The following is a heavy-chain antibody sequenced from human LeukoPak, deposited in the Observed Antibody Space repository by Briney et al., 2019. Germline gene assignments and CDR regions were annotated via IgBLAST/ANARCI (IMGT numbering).Heavy chain of an antibody. J-gene: IGHJ4*02. CDR1: GGSISSSSYY. D-gene: IGHD1-26*01. V-gene: IGHV4-39*07. CDR3: ARERWELFDY. CDR2: IYYSGST. Sequence: PSETLSLTCTVSGGSISSSSYYWGWIRQPPGKGLEWIGSIYYSGSTYYNPSLKSRVTISVDTPENYFFLKVSSVTAGEPACYYCARERWELFDYWGPGTLVTASP.